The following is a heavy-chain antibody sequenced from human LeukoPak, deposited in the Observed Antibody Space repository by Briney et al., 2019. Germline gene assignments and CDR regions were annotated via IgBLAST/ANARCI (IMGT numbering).Heavy chain of an antibody. V-gene: IGHV3-48*03. CDR1: GFTFSSYE. Sequence: GGSLRLSCAASGFTFSSYEMNWVRQAPGKGLEWVSYISSSGSTIYYADSVRGRFTISRDNAKNSLYLQMNSLRAEDTATYFCARHLRGVRGTFDYWGQGALVTVSS. D-gene: IGHD3-10*01. J-gene: IGHJ4*02. CDR3: ARHLRGVRGTFDY. CDR2: ISSSGSTI.